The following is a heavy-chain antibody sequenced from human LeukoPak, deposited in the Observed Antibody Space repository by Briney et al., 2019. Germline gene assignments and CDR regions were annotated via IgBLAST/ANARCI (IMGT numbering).Heavy chain of an antibody. CDR2: IYHTGGA. CDR1: GVPIASHSW. D-gene: IGHD1-14*01. Sequence: SGTLSLTCVVSGVPIASHSWWSWVRQPPGKGLEWIGEIYHTGGANYKPSLKSRVTMSVDTSNNHFSLKLTSVTAADTAVYFCAYNRDFALDNWGQGTLVTVSS. V-gene: IGHV4/OR15-8*01. CDR3: AYNRDFALDN. J-gene: IGHJ4*02.